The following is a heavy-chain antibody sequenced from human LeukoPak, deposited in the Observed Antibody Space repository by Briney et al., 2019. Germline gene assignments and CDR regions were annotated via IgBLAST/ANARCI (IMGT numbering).Heavy chain of an antibody. D-gene: IGHD4-17*01. V-gene: IGHV3-21*01. CDR3: VRQAVSGESGIAY. J-gene: IGHJ4*02. CDR2: ISGRSSFI. CDR1: GFGFSVLT. Sequence: GGSLRLSCAASGFGFSVLTMNWVRQAPGKGLEWVSSISGRSSFIWYADSVKGRFIISRDNAENSLFLQLNGLRAEDTAVYYCVRQAVSGESGIAYWGRGVLVTVSS.